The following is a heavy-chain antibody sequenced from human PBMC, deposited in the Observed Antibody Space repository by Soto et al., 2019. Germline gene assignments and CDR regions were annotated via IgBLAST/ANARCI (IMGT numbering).Heavy chain of an antibody. D-gene: IGHD3-3*01. Sequence: SETLSLTCTFSVGSISIGGYYWSWIRQHPGKGLEWIGYIYYSGRTKYNPSLKSRVSLSVDTSTKHFSLKLTSVTAADRGVYYCARGVDSWSGYLFWGQGTTVTVSS. CDR3: ARGVDSWSGYLF. CDR2: IYYSGRT. CDR1: VGSISIGGYY. V-gene: IGHV4-31*03. J-gene: IGHJ6*01.